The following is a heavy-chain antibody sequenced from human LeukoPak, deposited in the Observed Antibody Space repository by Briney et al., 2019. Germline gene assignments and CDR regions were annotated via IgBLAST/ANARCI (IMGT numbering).Heavy chain of an antibody. D-gene: IGHD5-18*01. CDR3: ARDFLFSATAMGYFDY. CDR2: IYHSGST. CDR1: GYSISSGYY. Sequence: PSETLSLTCAVSGYSISSGYYWGWIRQPPGKGLEWIGSIYHSGSTYYNPSLKSRVTISVDTSKNQFSLKLSSVTAADTAVYYRARDFLFSATAMGYFDYWGQGTLVTVSS. V-gene: IGHV4-38-2*02. J-gene: IGHJ4*02.